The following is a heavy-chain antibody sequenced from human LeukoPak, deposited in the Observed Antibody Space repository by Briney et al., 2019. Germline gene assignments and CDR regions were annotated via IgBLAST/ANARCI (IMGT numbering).Heavy chain of an antibody. CDR1: GFTLSTYA. CDR2: TSSSDAGT. D-gene: IGHD3-10*01. J-gene: IGHJ6*03. V-gene: IGHV3-23*01. Sequence: GGSLRLSCAASGFTLSTYAMSWVRQTPGKGLEWVAATSSSDAGTYHADSVKGRFTISRDNAKNSLYLQMNSLRAEDTAVYYCARDGYHYYGSGTYFGYYYMDVWGKGTTVTISS. CDR3: ARDGYHYYGSGTYFGYYYMDV.